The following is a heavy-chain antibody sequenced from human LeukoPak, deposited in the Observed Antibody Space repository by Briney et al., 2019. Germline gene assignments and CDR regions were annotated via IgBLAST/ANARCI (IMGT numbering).Heavy chain of an antibody. D-gene: IGHD2-2*01. Sequence: SETLSLTCAVYGGSFSGYYWSWIRQPPGKGLEWIGEINHSGSTNYNPSLKSRVTISVDTSKNQFSLKLSSVTAADTAVYYCASYCSSTSCYDMDVWGKGTTVTGSS. CDR1: GGSFSGYY. CDR3: ASYCSSTSCYDMDV. CDR2: INHSGST. V-gene: IGHV4-34*01. J-gene: IGHJ6*03.